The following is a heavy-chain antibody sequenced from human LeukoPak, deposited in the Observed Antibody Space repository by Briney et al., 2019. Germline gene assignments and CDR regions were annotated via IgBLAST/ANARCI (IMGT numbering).Heavy chain of an antibody. D-gene: IGHD4/OR15-4a*01. V-gene: IGHV4-61*02. Sequence: PSETLSLTCTVSGASISSGSYYWSWIRQPAGKGLEWIGRMFPSGDTKYNPSFRSRVAITVDTSRNLLSLTLASVTAADTATYYCAKAKVTTMVFDLWGRGTQVTVSS. CDR3: AKAKVTTMVFDL. J-gene: IGHJ2*01. CDR1: GASISSGSYY. CDR2: MFPSGDT.